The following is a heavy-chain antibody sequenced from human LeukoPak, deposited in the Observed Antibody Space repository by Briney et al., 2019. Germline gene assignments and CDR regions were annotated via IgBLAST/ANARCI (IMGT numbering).Heavy chain of an antibody. V-gene: IGHV1-46*01. J-gene: IGHJ4*02. CDR3: ARDPKQLPPSYYFDY. CDR1: GYTFTSYY. Sequence: GASVKVSCKASGYTFTSYYMHWVRQAPGQGLEWMGIINPSGGSTSYAQKFQGRVTMTRDTSTSTVYMELSSLRSEDTAVYYCARDPKQLPPSYYFDYWGQGTLVTVSS. CDR2: INPSGGST. D-gene: IGHD6-13*01.